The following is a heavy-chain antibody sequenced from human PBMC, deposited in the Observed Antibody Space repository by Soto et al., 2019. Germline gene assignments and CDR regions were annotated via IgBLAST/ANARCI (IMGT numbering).Heavy chain of an antibody. CDR3: ARDCAGYSSGWYQKGGFDY. J-gene: IGHJ4*02. D-gene: IGHD6-19*01. CDR1: GFTLSSYG. Sequence: QVQLVESGGGVVQPGRSLRLSCAASGFTLSSYGMHWVRQAPGKGLEWVAVIWYDASNKYYADSVKGRFTISRDNSKXXLXXQMTGLRAEDTAVYYCARDCAGYSSGWYQKGGFDYWGQGTLVTVSS. V-gene: IGHV3-33*01. CDR2: IWYDASNK.